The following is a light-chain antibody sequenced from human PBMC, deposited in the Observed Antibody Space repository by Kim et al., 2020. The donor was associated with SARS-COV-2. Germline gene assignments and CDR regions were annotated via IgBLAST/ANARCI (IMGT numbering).Light chain of an antibody. CDR1: SSDVGRYDY. CDR2: AVT. J-gene: IGLJ1*01. CDR3: SSYAGSNDLDV. Sequence: QSALTQPPSASGSPGQSVTISCTGTSSDVGRYDYVSWYQQYPGKAPKLIIYAVTKRPSGVPDRFSGSKSGNTASLTVSGLQAEDEADYYCSSYAGSNDLDVFGTGTKVTVL. V-gene: IGLV2-8*01.